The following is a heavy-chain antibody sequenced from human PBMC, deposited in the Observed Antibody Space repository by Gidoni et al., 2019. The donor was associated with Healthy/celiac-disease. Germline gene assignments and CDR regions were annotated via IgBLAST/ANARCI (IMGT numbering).Heavy chain of an antibody. J-gene: IGHJ4*02. Sequence: QVQLVQSGAEVKKPGASVKVSCKASGYTFTSYYMHWVRQAPGQGLEWMGIINPSGGSTSYAQKFQGRVTMTRDTSTSTVYMELSSLRSEDTAVYYCARGLEGGVPGPPFDYWGQGTLVTVSS. CDR3: ARGLEGGVPGPPFDY. CDR1: GYTFTSYY. D-gene: IGHD2-2*01. V-gene: IGHV1-46*01. CDR2: INPSGGST.